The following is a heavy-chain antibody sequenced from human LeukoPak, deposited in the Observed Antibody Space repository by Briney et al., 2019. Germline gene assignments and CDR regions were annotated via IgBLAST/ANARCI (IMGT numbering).Heavy chain of an antibody. CDR3: AISGGARVREFDY. D-gene: IGHD3-10*01. Sequence: SQTLSLTCTVSGGSISSGSYYWSWIRQPAGKGLEWIGRIYTSGSTNYIPSLKSRVTISVDTSKNQFSLKLSSVTAADTAVYYCAISGGARVREFDYWGQGTLVTVSS. V-gene: IGHV4-61*02. CDR1: GGSISSGSYY. J-gene: IGHJ4*02. CDR2: IYTSGST.